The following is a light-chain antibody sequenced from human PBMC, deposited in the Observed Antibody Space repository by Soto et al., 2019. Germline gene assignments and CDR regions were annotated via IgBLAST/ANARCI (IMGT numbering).Light chain of an antibody. Sequence: QSALTQPSSVSGSPGQSVTISCTGTSSDVGGYNYVSWYQQHPGKAPKLMIYDVSKRPSGVPDRFSGSKSGNTAYLTISGLQAEDEADYYCCSYAGSYTWVFGGGTKLTVL. CDR1: SSDVGGYNY. CDR3: CSYAGSYTWV. J-gene: IGLJ3*02. CDR2: DVS. V-gene: IGLV2-11*01.